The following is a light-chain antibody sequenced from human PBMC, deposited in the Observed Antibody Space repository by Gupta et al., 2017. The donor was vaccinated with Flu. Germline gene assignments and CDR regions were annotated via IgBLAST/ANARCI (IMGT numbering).Light chain of an antibody. CDR3: QQNGSSHP. V-gene: IGKV3-20*01. J-gene: IGKJ4*01. CDR2: GAS. Sequence: AWYQQKPGQAPRLLIYGASSRATGTPDRFSGSGSGTDFTLTIRRLEPEDFAVYYCQQNGSSHPFGGGTKGEIK.